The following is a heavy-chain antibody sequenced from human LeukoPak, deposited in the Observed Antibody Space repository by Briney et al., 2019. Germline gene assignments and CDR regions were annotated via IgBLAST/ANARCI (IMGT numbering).Heavy chain of an antibody. V-gene: IGHV1-2*02. J-gene: IGHJ4*02. CDR3: ARSPDILTGENFDY. Sequence: ASVKVSCKASGYTFTDDYVHWVRQAPGQGLEWMGWINPNSGVTNYAQKFQGRVTMTRDMSISTAYMELNRLRSDDTAVYYCARSPDILTGENFDYWGQGTLVTVSS. CDR2: INPNSGVT. D-gene: IGHD3-9*01. CDR1: GYTFTDDY.